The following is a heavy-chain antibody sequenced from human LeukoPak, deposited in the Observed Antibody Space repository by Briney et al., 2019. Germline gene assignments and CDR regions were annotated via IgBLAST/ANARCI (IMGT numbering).Heavy chain of an antibody. Sequence: GGSLRLSCAASGFTFSSYSMNWVRQAPGKGLGWVSSISSSGAYIFYADSVKGRFTISRDNAKNSLYLQMNSLRAKDTAVYYCARALGYSGYDYGYYYYGMDVWGQGTTVTVSS. CDR1: GFTFSSYS. D-gene: IGHD5-12*01. CDR2: ISSSGAYI. V-gene: IGHV3-21*04. J-gene: IGHJ6*02. CDR3: ARALGYSGYDYGYYYYGMDV.